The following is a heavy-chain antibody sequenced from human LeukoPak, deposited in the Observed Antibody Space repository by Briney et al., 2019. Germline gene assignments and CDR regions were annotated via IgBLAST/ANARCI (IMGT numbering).Heavy chain of an antibody. J-gene: IGHJ6*02. CDR1: GYTFNGYY. CDR2: INPNSGGT. D-gene: IGHD2-15*01. Sequence: GASVKVSCRASGYTFNGYYMHWVRQAPGQGLEWMGWINPNSGGTNYAQKFQGRVTMTRDTSISTAYMELSRLRSDDTAVYYCARGGAPPGYCSGRSCYPSPLYYYGMDVWGQGTTVTVSS. CDR3: ARGGAPPGYCSGRSCYPSPLYYYGMDV. V-gene: IGHV1-2*02.